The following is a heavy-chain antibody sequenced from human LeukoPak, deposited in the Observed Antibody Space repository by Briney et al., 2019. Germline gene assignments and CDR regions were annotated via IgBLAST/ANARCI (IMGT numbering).Heavy chain of an antibody. CDR2: IYPCEFDI. V-gene: IGHV5-51*01. CDR3: ARHPRYFNALTRRDYYYYMDV. J-gene: IGHJ6*03. Sequence: GESLKISCKGSGNNLNDYWIGWVRQMPGKGLEWVGLIYPCEFDIRYSPSFQGQVTIAAYKSIRTAYLQWSSMKPSDTAMYYCARHPRYFNALTRRDYYYYMDVWGKGTTVTVSS. D-gene: IGHD3-9*01. CDR1: GNNLNDYW.